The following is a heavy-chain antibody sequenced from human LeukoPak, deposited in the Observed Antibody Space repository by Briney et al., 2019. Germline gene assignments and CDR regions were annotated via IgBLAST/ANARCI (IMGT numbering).Heavy chain of an antibody. CDR2: IWYDGSNK. CDR3: AASRGYSSSRPYYCYGMDV. D-gene: IGHD6-13*01. Sequence: GRSLRLSCAASGFTFSSYGMHWVRQAPGKGLEWVAVIWYDGSNKYYADSVKGRFTISRDNSKNTLYLQMNSLRAEDTAVYYCAASRGYSSSRPYYCYGMDVWGQGTTVTVSS. CDR1: GFTFSSYG. J-gene: IGHJ6*02. V-gene: IGHV3-33*01.